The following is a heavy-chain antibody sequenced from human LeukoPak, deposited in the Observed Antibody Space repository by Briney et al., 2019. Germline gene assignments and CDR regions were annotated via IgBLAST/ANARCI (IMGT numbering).Heavy chain of an antibody. CDR3: ARSRSGYYEDY. CDR1: GFTFSHYW. CDR2: IKEDGSEK. J-gene: IGHJ4*02. Sequence: GGSLRLSCAPSGFTFSHYWMSWVRQAPGKGLEWVANIKEDGSEKYYVDSVKGRFTIPRDNAKNSLSLQVNSLRAEDTAVYYCARSRSGYYEDYWGQGTLVTVSS. V-gene: IGHV3-7*01. D-gene: IGHD3-22*01.